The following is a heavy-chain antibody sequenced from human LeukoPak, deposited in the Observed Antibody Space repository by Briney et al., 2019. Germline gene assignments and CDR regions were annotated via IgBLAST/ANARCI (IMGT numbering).Heavy chain of an antibody. CDR1: GFTFSSYA. V-gene: IGHV3-30-3*01. J-gene: IGHJ4*02. CDR2: ISYDGSNK. Sequence: GGSPRLSCAASGFTFSSYAMHWVRQAPGKGLEWVAVISYDGSNKYYADSVKGRFTISRDNSKNTLYLQMNSLRAEDTAVYYCARDLRFLEWLSPGWGQGTLVTVSS. D-gene: IGHD3-3*01. CDR3: ARDLRFLEWLSPG.